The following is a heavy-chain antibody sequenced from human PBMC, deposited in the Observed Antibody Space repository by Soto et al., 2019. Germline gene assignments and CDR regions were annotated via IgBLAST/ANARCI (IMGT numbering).Heavy chain of an antibody. Sequence: SETLSLTCAVSGGSISSGDYSWNWIRQPPGKGLEWIGYIYYGGSTYYNPSLQSRVTMSVDRSRNQFSLKLNSVTAADTAVYYGARVPAYWGQGTLVTVSS. CDR3: ARVPAY. CDR2: IYYGGST. CDR1: GGSISSGDYS. V-gene: IGHV4-30-2*01. J-gene: IGHJ4*02.